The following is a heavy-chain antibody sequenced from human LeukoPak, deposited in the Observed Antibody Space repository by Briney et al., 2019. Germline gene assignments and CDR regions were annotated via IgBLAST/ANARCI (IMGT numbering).Heavy chain of an antibody. CDR2: ISSSSSYI. V-gene: IGHV3-21*01. D-gene: IGHD5-24*01. CDR3: ARGQYPATIGLHFDY. Sequence: GGALRLSCAASGFTFSSYSMNWVRQAPGKGLEWVSSISSSSSYIYYADSVKGRFTISRDNAKNSLYLQMNSLRAEDTAVYYCARGQYPATIGLHFDYWGQGTLVTVSS. CDR1: GFTFSSYS. J-gene: IGHJ4*02.